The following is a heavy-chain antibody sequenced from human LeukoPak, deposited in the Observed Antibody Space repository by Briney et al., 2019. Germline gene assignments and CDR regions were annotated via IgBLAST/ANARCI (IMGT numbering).Heavy chain of an antibody. CDR2: IYYSGST. J-gene: IGHJ5*02. Sequence: SETLSLTCTVSGGSISSYYWSWIRQPPGKGLEWIGYIYYSGSTNYNPSLKSRVTISVDTSKNQFSLKLSSVTAADTAVYYCARDLVRGSLQNWFDPWGQGTLVTVSS. V-gene: IGHV4-59*01. CDR1: GGSISSYY. D-gene: IGHD3-10*01. CDR3: ARDLVRGSLQNWFDP.